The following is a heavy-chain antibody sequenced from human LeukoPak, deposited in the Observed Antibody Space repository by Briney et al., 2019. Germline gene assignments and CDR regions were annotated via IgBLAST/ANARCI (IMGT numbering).Heavy chain of an antibody. CDR3: ARDRYYYDSSGYYFNWFDP. D-gene: IGHD3-22*01. J-gene: IGHJ5*02. V-gene: IGHV4-59*01. Sequence: SETLSLTCAVSGGSISTYYWTWIRQPPGKGLEWIGYIYYSGATNYNPSLKSRATISVDTSKNQFSLKLSSVTAADTAVYYCARDRYYYDSSGYYFNWFDPWGQGTLVTVSS. CDR2: IYYSGAT. CDR1: GGSISTYY.